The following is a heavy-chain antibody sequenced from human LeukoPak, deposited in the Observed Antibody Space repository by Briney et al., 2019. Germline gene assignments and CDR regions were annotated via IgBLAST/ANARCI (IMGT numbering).Heavy chain of an antibody. J-gene: IGHJ4*02. CDR1: GYTFTGYY. V-gene: IGHV1-2*02. CDR3: ARDSPRITMIVVDDHPSDY. Sequence: ASVKVSCKASGYTFTGYYMHWVRQAPGQGLEWMGWINPNSGGTNYAQKFQGRVTMIRDTSISTAYMELSRLRSDDTAVYYCARDSPRITMIVVDDHPSDYWGQGTLVTVSS. D-gene: IGHD3-22*01. CDR2: INPNSGGT.